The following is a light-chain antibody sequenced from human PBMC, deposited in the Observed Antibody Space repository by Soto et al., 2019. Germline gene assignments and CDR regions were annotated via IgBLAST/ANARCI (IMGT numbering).Light chain of an antibody. CDR1: SSDVGSYNL. J-gene: IGLJ1*01. CDR3: CSYAGSSTV. V-gene: IGLV2-23*03. Sequence: SVLTQPASVSGSPGQSITISCTGTSSDVGSYNLVSWYQQHPGKAPKLMICEGSKRPSGVSNRFSGSKSGNTASLTISGLQAEDEADYYCCSYAGSSTVFGTGTKVTVL. CDR2: EGS.